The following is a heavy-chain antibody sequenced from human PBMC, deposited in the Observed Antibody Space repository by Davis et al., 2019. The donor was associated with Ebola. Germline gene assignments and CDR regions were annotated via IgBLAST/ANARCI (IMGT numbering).Heavy chain of an antibody. CDR1: GGSISSYY. Sequence: SETLSLTCTVSGGSISSYYWSWIRQPPGKGLEWIGEIYHSGSTNYNPSLKSRVTISVDTSKNQFSLKLSSVTAADTAVYYCARVAAMVWFDPWGQGTLVTVSS. D-gene: IGHD5-18*01. CDR2: IYHSGST. V-gene: IGHV4-59*12. J-gene: IGHJ5*02. CDR3: ARVAAMVWFDP.